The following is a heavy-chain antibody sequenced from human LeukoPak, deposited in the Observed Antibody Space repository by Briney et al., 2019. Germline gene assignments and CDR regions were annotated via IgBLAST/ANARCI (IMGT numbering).Heavy chain of an antibody. D-gene: IGHD3-22*01. V-gene: IGHV3-30-3*01. Sequence: GGSLRLSCAASGITFSSVAMHWVRQAPGKGLEWVAVISYDGSNKYYADSVKGRFTISRDNSKNTLYLQMNSLRAEDTAVYYCARVAGSGYLAYYFDYWGQGTLVTVSS. CDR1: GITFSSVA. J-gene: IGHJ4*02. CDR2: ISYDGSNK. CDR3: ARVAGSGYLAYYFDY.